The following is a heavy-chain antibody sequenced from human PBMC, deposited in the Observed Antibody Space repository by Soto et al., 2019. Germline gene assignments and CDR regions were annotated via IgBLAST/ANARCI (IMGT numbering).Heavy chain of an antibody. D-gene: IGHD1-7*01. CDR2: IIPIFGTA. CDR3: ARYHNLNYARWFDP. Sequence: QVQLVQSGAEVKKPGSSVKVSCTASGGTFSSYAISWVRHAPGQVLEWMGGIIPIFGTANYAQKFQGRVTITADESTSTAYMELSSLRSEDTAVYYCARYHNLNYARWFDPWCQGTLVTVSS. J-gene: IGHJ5*02. CDR1: GGTFSSYA. V-gene: IGHV1-69*01.